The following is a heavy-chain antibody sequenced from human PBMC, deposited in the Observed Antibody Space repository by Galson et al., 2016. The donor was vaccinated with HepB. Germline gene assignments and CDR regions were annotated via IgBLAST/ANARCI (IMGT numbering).Heavy chain of an antibody. Sequence: SLRLSCAASGFSFSNSGMRWVRQAPGKGLEWVAGITRGGDDTHYADFVKGRFTISRDNSKNTLYLQMNNLTAGDTAIYYCCKYGGFDHWGQGAPVTVSS. D-gene: IGHD2/OR15-2a*01. CDR1: GFSFSNSG. J-gene: IGHJ4*03. V-gene: IGHV3-23*01. CDR2: ITRGGDDT. CDR3: CKYGGFDH.